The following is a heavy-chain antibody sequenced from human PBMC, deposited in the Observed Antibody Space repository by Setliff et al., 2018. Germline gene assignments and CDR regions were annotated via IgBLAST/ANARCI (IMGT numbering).Heavy chain of an antibody. CDR3: ARDVFDFRTGQADP. D-gene: IGHD3-3*01. Sequence: GVSLRLPCAASGFTFSSLWMTWVRQAPGKGLEWVANINQGGGAQFYVDSVKGRFTISRDNAKNSLYLQMSSLRAEDTAVYYCARDVFDFRTGQADPWGQGTLVTVSS. CDR2: INQGGGAQ. CDR1: GFTFSSLW. V-gene: IGHV3-7*01. J-gene: IGHJ5*02.